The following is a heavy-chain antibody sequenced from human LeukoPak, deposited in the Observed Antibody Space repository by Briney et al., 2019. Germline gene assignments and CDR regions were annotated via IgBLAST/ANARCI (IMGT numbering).Heavy chain of an antibody. CDR2: VIGSGSST. D-gene: IGHD6-13*01. J-gene: IGHJ4*02. CDR1: GFTFSSYA. V-gene: IGHV3-23*01. CDR3: AKDRAQQLVLDF. Sequence: PGGSLRLSCAASGFTFSSYAMSWVRQAPGKGLEWVSAVIGSGSSTYYADSAKGRFTISRDNSKNTLFLQMNSLRAEDTAVYYCAKDRAQQLVLDFWGQGTLVTVSS.